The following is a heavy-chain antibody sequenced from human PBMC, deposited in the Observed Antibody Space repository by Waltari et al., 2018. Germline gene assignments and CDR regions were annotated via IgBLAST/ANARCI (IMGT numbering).Heavy chain of an antibody. CDR3: TRHWGFFDF. V-gene: IGHV3-66*02. CDR1: GFAITTNS. Sequence: EVQLVESGGGLVQPGGSLSISCAASGFAITTNSMSWVRRTPGKGLGWVAVIYAEGSTYYAESVRGRFTISRDTSKDTVYLQMSSLRPEDTGVYHCTRHWGFFDFWGQGALVTVSS. J-gene: IGHJ4*02. D-gene: IGHD7-27*01. CDR2: IYAEGST.